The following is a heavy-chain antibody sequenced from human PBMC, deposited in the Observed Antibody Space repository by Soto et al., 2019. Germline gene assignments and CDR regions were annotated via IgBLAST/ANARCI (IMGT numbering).Heavy chain of an antibody. CDR3: AKVGYCSGGYCWVPPAY. Sequence: GGSLRLSCAASGFTFSSYGIHWVRQAPGKGLEWVALISYDGSNKYYADSVKGRFTISRDNSKNTLYLQMNSLRVEDTAVYYCAKVGYCSGGYCWVPPAYWGQGTLVTVSS. D-gene: IGHD2-15*01. CDR1: GFTFSSYG. J-gene: IGHJ4*02. CDR2: ISYDGSNK. V-gene: IGHV3-30*18.